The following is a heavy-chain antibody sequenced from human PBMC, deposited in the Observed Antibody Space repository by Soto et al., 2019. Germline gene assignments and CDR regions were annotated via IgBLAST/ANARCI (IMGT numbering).Heavy chain of an antibody. CDR1: GFTFNSYG. D-gene: IGHD1-26*01. CDR3: ARTRSAWSDFHYYSLDV. CDR2: ISYDSTKT. J-gene: IGHJ6*01. Sequence: QVQLVESGGGVVRPGRSLRLSCAASGFTFNSYGMHWVRQGPGNGLEWVAFISYDSTKTYYADSVKGRFTSSRDNSNRALYVQMNSLTGEDTAVYYCARTRSAWSDFHYYSLDV. V-gene: IGHV3-30*03.